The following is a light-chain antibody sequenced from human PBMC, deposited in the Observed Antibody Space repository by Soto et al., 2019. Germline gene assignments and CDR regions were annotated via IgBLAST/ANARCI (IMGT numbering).Light chain of an antibody. CDR1: QSISIY. Sequence: DIQMTQSPSSVSAFVGDRVTITCRASQSISIYLNWYQQKPGQAPKLLIYAASSLQSGVPSRFSGSGSGTDFTLTITSLQPEDFATYFCQQSYNTPATFGGGTKVDI. CDR2: AAS. V-gene: IGKV1-39*01. CDR3: QQSYNTPAT. J-gene: IGKJ4*01.